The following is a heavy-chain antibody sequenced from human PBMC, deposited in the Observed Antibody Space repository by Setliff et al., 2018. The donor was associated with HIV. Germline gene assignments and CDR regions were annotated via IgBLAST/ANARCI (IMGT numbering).Heavy chain of an antibody. Sequence: PSETLSLTCTVSGASISSHNYYWGWIRQSPGKGQEWIASIRSSGDTYYNPSLQSRVIISVDTSNNQISLKLTSVTAADTAVYYCTIPASSLAPNWGRGTQVTVSS. J-gene: IGHJ4*02. CDR1: GASISSHNYY. V-gene: IGHV4-39*01. CDR2: IRSSGDT. CDR3: TIPASSLAPN.